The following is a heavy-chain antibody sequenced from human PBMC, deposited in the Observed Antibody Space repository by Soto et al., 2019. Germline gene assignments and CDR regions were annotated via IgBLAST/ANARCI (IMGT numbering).Heavy chain of an antibody. CDR1: GFTVSSNY. J-gene: IGHJ6*02. V-gene: IGHV3-66*01. CDR2: IYSGGST. D-gene: IGHD3-10*01. CDR3: ARDRFPYGMDV. Sequence: EVQVAESGGGLVQPGGSLRLSYAASGFTVSSNYMSWVRQAPGKGLEWVSLIYSGGSTYYADSVKGRFTISRDKSKNTLYLQMNSLRAEDTAMYYCARDRFPYGMDVWGQGTTVTVSS.